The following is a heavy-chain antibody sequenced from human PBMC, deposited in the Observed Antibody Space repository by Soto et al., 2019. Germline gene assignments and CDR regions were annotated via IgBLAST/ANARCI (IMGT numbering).Heavy chain of an antibody. J-gene: IGHJ4*02. D-gene: IGHD3-22*01. CDR3: ARDAGSAEPSSGYYYAFDL. V-gene: IGHV1-2*02. Sequence: ASVKVSCKASGYTFTGYYMHWVRQAPGQGLEWMGWINPNSGGTNYAQKFQGRVTMTRDTSISTAYMELSRLRSDDTAVYYCARDAGSAEPSSGYYYAFDLWGQGSLVTVSS. CDR2: INPNSGGT. CDR1: GYTFTGYY.